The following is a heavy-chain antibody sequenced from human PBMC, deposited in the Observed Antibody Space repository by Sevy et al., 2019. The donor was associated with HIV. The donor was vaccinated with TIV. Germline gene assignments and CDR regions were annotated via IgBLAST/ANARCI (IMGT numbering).Heavy chain of an antibody. J-gene: IGHJ6*02. V-gene: IGHV4-34*01. CDR3: ARGNLTVTTPWDYFGMDV. Sequence: SETLSLTCAVYGGSFSGHYWSWIRQPPGRGLEWIGEINHNTGTNYNPSLTSRVTISVDTSKNQFSLTLSSVTAADTAVYYCARGNLTVTTPWDYFGMDVWGHGTTVTVSS. CDR1: GGSFSGHY. D-gene: IGHD4-17*01. CDR2: INHNTGT.